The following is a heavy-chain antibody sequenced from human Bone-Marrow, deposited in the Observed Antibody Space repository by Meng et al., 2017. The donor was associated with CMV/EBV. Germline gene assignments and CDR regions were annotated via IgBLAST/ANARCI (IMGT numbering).Heavy chain of an antibody. CDR1: GYTFTSYG. D-gene: IGHD3-22*01. J-gene: IGHJ6*02. CDR2: ISAYNGNT. CDR3: ARDHDWPVITAPYGMDV. Sequence: ASVKVSCKASGYTFTSYGISWVRQAPGQGLEWMGWISAYNGNTNYAQKLQGRVTMTTDTSTSTAYMELSSLRSEDTAVYYCARDHDWPVITAPYGMDVWGQGTTVTVSS. V-gene: IGHV1-18*01.